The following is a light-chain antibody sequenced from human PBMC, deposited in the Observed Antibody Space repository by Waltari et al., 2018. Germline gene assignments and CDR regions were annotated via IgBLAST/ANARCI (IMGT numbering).Light chain of an antibody. V-gene: IGKV1-27*01. J-gene: IGKJ4*01. CDR1: QAINTH. CDR2: AAS. CDR3: QKYNDVPQP. Sequence: DIQMTQSPSSLSASVGDRVTITCRASQAINTHLAWYQRKPGKVPQLLIYAASTLHPGVPPRISGSRSGTEFTLTISSLQTEYYATYYCQKYNDVPQPFSGGPTVEIK.